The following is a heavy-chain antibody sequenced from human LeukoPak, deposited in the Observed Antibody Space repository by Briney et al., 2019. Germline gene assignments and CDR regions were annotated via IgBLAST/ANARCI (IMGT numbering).Heavy chain of an antibody. CDR1: GFTFSSYA. CDR3: AKVAYCTNGVCYRNYYYYYMDV. CDR2: ISGSGGST. D-gene: IGHD2-8*01. V-gene: IGHV3-23*01. J-gene: IGHJ6*03. Sequence: AGGSLRLSCAASGFTFSSYAMSWVRQAPGKGLEWVSAISGSGGSTYYADSVKGRFTISRDNSKNTLYLQMNSLRAEDTAVYYCAKVAYCTNGVCYRNYYYYYMDVWGKGTTVTVSS.